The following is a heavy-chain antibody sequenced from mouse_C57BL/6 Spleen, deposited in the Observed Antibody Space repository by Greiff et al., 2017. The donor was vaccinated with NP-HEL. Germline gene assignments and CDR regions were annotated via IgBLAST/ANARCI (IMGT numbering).Heavy chain of an antibody. J-gene: IGHJ2*01. CDR1: GYTFTSYT. CDR3: ARGPQTTVVGDY. V-gene: IGHV1-4*01. CDR2: INPSSGYT. Sequence: VQLQQSGAELARPGASEKMSCKASGYTFTSYTMHWVKQRPGQGLEWIGYINPSSGYTKYNQKFKDKATLTADKSSSTAYMQLSSLTSEDSAVYYCARGPQTTVVGDYWGQGTTLTVSS. D-gene: IGHD1-1*01.